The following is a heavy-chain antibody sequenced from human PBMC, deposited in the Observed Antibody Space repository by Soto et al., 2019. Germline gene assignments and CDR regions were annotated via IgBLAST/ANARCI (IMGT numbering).Heavy chain of an antibody. D-gene: IGHD1-1*01. CDR3: AKERPRRTSGYFFDD. CDR1: GFTFSTYA. CDR2: VSASGLNT. V-gene: IGHV3-23*01. J-gene: IGHJ4*02. Sequence: GGSLRLSCAASGFTFSTYAMAWVRQAPGKGLEWVSGVSASGLNTDYADPVKGRFYISRDNSKNTVSLHMNSLRAEDTALYYCAKERPRRTSGYFFDDWGQGTPVNVSS.